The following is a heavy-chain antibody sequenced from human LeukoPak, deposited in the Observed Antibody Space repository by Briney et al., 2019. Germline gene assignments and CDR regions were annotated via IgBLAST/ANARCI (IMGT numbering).Heavy chain of an antibody. CDR1: GFTFTTYS. D-gene: IGHD3-3*01. V-gene: IGHV3-30-3*01. Sequence: GRSLSLSCAASGFTFTTYSIHWVRQAPGKGLEWVAVISSDGSNKHYAHSVKGRFTVSRDNSKNTLYLQMNSLRAEDTAVYYCARDSTIFGVVYREVGAFDIRGQGTMVTVSS. J-gene: IGHJ3*02. CDR2: ISSDGSNK. CDR3: ARDSTIFGVVYREVGAFDI.